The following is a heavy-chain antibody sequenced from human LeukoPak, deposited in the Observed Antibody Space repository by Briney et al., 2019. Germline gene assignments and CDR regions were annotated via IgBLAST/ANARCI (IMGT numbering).Heavy chain of an antibody. CDR2: ISYSGST. CDR1: GGSISSGGYS. V-gene: IGHV4-30-4*07. J-gene: IGHJ3*02. Sequence: SETLSLTCAVSGGSISSGGYSWSWIRQPPGKGLEWIGYISYSGSTYNNPSLKSRVSISVDTSKNQFSLKLSSVTAADTAVYYCARGGDFGVFDAFDIWGQGTIVTVSS. CDR3: ARGGDFGVFDAFDI. D-gene: IGHD4-17*01.